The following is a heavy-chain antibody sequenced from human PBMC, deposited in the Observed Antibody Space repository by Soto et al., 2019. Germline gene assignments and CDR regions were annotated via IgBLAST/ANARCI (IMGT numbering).Heavy chain of an antibody. V-gene: IGHV1-18*01. D-gene: IGHD1-26*01. CDR1: GYTFTSYG. CDR3: ARDFRETYSTDY. Sequence: ASVKVSCKASGYTFTSYGISWVRQAPGQGLEWMGWISAYNGNTNYSQKFQGRVTMTRNASASTVYMELSSLRSEDTADYYCARDFRETYSTDYWGQGTLVTVSS. CDR2: ISAYNGNT. J-gene: IGHJ4*02.